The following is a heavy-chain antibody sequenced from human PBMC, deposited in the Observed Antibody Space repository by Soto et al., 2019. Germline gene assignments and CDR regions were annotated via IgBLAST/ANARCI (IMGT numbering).Heavy chain of an antibody. CDR2: IYHSGST. CDR1: GYSISSGYY. V-gene: IGHV4-38-2*02. CDR3: ARDGGSGSYSWFDP. Sequence: LSLTCAVSGYSISSGYYWGWIRQPPGKGLEWIGSIYHSGSTYYNPSLKSRVTISVDTSKNQFSLKLSSVTAADTAVYYCARDGGSGSYSWFDPWGQGTLVTVSS. D-gene: IGHD3-10*01. J-gene: IGHJ5*02.